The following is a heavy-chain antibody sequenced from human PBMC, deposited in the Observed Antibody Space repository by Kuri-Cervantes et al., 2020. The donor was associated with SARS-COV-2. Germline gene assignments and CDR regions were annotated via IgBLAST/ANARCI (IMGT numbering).Heavy chain of an antibody. CDR1: GFTFSSYW. CDR3: AKSGEDRYYYYYYMDV. CDR2: ISGSGGST. Sequence: GESLKISCATSGFTFSSYWMSWVRQAPGKGLEWVSAISGSGGSTYYADSVKGRFTISRDNSKNTLYLQMNSLRAEDTAVYYCAKSGEDRYYYYYYMDVWGKGTTVTVSS. D-gene: IGHD5-12*01. J-gene: IGHJ6*03. V-gene: IGHV3-23*01.